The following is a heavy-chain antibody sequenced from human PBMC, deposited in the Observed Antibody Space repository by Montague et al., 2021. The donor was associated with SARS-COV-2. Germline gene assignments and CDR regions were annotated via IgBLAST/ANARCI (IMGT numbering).Heavy chain of an antibody. Sequence: SLRLSCAASGFTFSSYAMHWVRQAPGKGLEWVAFITNNGSNKYYADSVKGRFTISRDNSKNTLYLQMNSLRAEDTAVHYCASSLVWFEIDYWGQGTLVTVSS. D-gene: IGHD3-10*01. CDR2: ITNNGSNK. CDR3: ASSLVWFEIDY. CDR1: GFTFSSYA. V-gene: IGHV3-30*04. J-gene: IGHJ4*02.